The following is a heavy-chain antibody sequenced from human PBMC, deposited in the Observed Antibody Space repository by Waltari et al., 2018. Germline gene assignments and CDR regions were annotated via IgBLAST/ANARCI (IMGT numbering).Heavy chain of an antibody. D-gene: IGHD3-9*01. CDR2: ISGSGGST. CDR3: AKDSTGTSYGMDV. J-gene: IGHJ6*02. CDR1: GFTFSSYA. V-gene: IGHV3-23*04. Sequence: EVQLVESGGGLVQPGGSLRLSCSASGFTFSSYAMSWVRRAPGKGLEWVSAISGSGGSTYYADSVKGRFTISRDKSKNTLYRQMNSRRAEDTAGYYCAKDSTGTSYGMDVWGQGTTVTVSS.